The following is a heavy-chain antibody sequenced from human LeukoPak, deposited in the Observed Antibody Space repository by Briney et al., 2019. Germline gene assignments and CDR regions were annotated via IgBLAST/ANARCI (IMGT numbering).Heavy chain of an antibody. V-gene: IGHV1-2*04. CDR1: GYTFTGYY. Sequence: ASVKVSCTASGYTFTGYYMHWARQAPGQGLEWMGWINPNSGGTNYAQKFQGWVTMTRDTSISTAYMELSRLRSDDTAVYYCARALFYGYYYYGMDVWGQGTTVTVSS. D-gene: IGHD2/OR15-2a*01. J-gene: IGHJ6*02. CDR2: INPNSGGT. CDR3: ARALFYGYYYYGMDV.